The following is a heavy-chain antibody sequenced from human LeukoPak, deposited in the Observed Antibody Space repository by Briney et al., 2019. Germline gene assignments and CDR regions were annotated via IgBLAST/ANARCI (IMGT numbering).Heavy chain of an antibody. Sequence: GSLRLSCAASGFTFSSYSMNWVRQAPGKGLEWVSSISSSSSYIYYADSVKGRFTISRDNAKNSLYLQMNSLRAEDTAVYYCARDGTIFGVVIDNWFDPWGQGTLVTVSS. V-gene: IGHV3-21*01. CDR2: ISSSSSYI. CDR1: GFTFSSYS. D-gene: IGHD3-3*01. CDR3: ARDGTIFGVVIDNWFDP. J-gene: IGHJ5*02.